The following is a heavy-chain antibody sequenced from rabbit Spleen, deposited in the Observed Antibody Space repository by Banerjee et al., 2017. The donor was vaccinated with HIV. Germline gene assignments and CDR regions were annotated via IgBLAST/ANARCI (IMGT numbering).Heavy chain of an antibody. D-gene: IGHD1-1*01. CDR1: GFDFSRGYD. CDR3: ARDTSSSFSSYGMDL. CDR2: IDTGSSGFT. Sequence: QQLVESGGGLVKPGASLTLTCKASGFDFSRGYDMCWVRQAPGKGLEWIGCIDTGSSGFTYFATWAKGRFTCSKTSSTTVTLQMTRLTAADTATYFCARDTSSSFSSYGMDLWGPGTLVTVS. V-gene: IGHV1S40*01. J-gene: IGHJ6*01.